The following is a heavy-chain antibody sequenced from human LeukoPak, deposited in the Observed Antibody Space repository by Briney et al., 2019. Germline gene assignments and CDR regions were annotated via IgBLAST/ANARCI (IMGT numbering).Heavy chain of an antibody. D-gene: IGHD3-22*01. CDR3: AGVIYYTSDAFDI. Sequence: QPGGSLRLSCAASGFTFSSYWMHWVRQAPGKGPVWVSRINSDGSTTNYADSVKGRFTISRDNAKNTLYLQMNSLRVEDTAVYYCAGVIYYTSDAFDIWGQGTMVTVSS. CDR1: GFTFSSYW. CDR2: INSDGSTT. V-gene: IGHV3-74*01. J-gene: IGHJ3*02.